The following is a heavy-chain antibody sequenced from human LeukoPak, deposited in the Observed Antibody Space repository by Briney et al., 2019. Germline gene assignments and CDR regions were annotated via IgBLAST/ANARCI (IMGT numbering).Heavy chain of an antibody. V-gene: IGHV1-69*06. CDR1: GYTFTSYG. CDR2: IIPIFGTA. D-gene: IGHD3-22*01. CDR3: ARDPHYYYDSGDY. J-gene: IGHJ4*02. Sequence: SVKVSCKASGYTFTSYGISWVRQAPGQGLEWMGGIIPIFGTANYAQKFQGRVTITADKSTSTAYMELSSLRSEDTAVYYCARDPHYYYDSGDYWGQGTLVTVSS.